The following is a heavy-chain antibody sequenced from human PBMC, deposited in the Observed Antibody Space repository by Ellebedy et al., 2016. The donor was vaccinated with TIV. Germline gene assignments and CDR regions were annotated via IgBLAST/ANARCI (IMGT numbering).Heavy chain of an antibody. Sequence: AASVKVSCKVSGYTLTELSMHWVRQAPGKGLEWMGGFDPEDGETIYAQKFQGRVTMTTDTPTSTAYMEMRSLRSDDTAQFYCTRDWPYYDSGTVKGWFDAWGQGTLVTVSS. V-gene: IGHV1-24*01. CDR3: TRDWPYYDSGTVKGWFDA. J-gene: IGHJ5*02. CDR1: GYTLTELS. D-gene: IGHD3-16*01. CDR2: FDPEDGET.